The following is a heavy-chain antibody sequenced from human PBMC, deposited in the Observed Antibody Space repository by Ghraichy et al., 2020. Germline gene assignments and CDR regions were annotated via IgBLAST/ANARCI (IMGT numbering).Heavy chain of an antibody. V-gene: IGHV3-48*02. Sequence: GSRLSCAVSGITFSSYSMNWVRQAPGKGLEWVSYISSSGSTIYYADSVKGRFTISRDNAKNSLYLQMNSLREEDTAVYHCARDLDYWGQGTLVTVSS. CDR3: ARDLDY. CDR2: ISSSGSTI. J-gene: IGHJ4*02. CDR1: GITFSSYS.